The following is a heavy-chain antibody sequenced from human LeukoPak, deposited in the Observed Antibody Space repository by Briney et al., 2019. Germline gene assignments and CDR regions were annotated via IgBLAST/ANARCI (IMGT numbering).Heavy chain of an antibody. CDR3: ASLTMVRGVITPDY. D-gene: IGHD3-10*01. J-gene: IGHJ4*02. Sequence: GESLKIPCKGSGYSFTSYWIGWVRQMPGKGLGWMGIIYPGDSDTRYSPSFQGQVTISADKSISTAYLQWSSLKALDTAMYYCASLTMVRGVITPDYWGQGTLVTVSS. CDR1: GYSFTSYW. CDR2: IYPGDSDT. V-gene: IGHV5-51*01.